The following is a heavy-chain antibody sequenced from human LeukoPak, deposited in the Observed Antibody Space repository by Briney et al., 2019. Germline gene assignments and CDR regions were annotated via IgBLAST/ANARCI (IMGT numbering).Heavy chain of an antibody. CDR3: ARGRGSGSYYYYYYYMDV. J-gene: IGHJ6*03. Sequence: SETLSLTCAVYGGSFSGYYRSWIRQPPGKGLEWIGEINHSGSTNYNPSLKSRVTISVDTSRNQFSLKLSSVTAADTAVYYCARGRGSGSYYYYYYYMDVWGKGTAVTVSS. D-gene: IGHD3-10*01. CDR2: INHSGST. CDR1: GGSFSGYY. V-gene: IGHV4-34*01.